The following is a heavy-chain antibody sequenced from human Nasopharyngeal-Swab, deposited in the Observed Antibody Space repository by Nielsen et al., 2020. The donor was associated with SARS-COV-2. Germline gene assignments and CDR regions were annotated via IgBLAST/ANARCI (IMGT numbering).Heavy chain of an antibody. CDR2: IYHSGST. V-gene: IGHV4-4*01. D-gene: IGHD1-26*01. CDR1: GGSISSSIW. J-gene: IGHJ3*02. Sequence: GSLRLSCAVSGGSISSSIWWSWVRQPPGKGLEWIGEIYHSGSTNYNPSLKSRVTISVDESKNQFSLKLSSVTAADTAVYFCARDVVGATTTDAFNIWGQATMVSVAS. CDR3: ARDVVGATTTDAFNI.